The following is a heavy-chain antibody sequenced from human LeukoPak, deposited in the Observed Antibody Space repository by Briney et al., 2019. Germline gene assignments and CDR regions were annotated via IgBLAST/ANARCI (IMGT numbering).Heavy chain of an antibody. CDR1: GFTFSSYW. CDR3: ARSMWPEDY. V-gene: IGHV3-7*01. Sequence: GGSLRLSCAASGFTFSSYWMSWVRQAPGKGLEWVANIIRDGSAKYYLDSVKGRFTISRDNAKNSVWLQMDSLRVDDTAIYYCARSMWPEDYWGQGTLVRVSS. CDR2: IIRDGSAK. D-gene: IGHD1-14*01. J-gene: IGHJ4*02.